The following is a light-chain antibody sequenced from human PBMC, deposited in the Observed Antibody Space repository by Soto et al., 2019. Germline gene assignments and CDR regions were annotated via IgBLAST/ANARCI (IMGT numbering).Light chain of an antibody. CDR3: QQLNSFPFI. J-gene: IGKJ5*01. CDR1: QAIDTY. V-gene: IGKV1-9*01. CDR2: AAS. Sequence: DIQLTQSPSFLSASVGDRVTITCRASQAIDTYLAWYQQKPGKAPKLLIYAASLLQSGVPSRFSGSGSGTVFTLTISSLQPEDFASYYCQQLNSFPFIFGQGTRLEIK.